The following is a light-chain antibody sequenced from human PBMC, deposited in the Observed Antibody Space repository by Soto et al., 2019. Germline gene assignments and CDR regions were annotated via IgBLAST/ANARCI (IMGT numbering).Light chain of an antibody. J-gene: IGKJ5*01. Sequence: EIVLTHSPGTLSLSPCERATLSRSASQSVSSYLAWYQQKPGQAPRLLIYDASNRATGIPARFSGSGSGTDFTLTISSLEPEDFAVYYCQQRSNWPPITFGQGTRLEI. V-gene: IGKV3-11*01. CDR2: DAS. CDR1: QSVSSY. CDR3: QQRSNWPPIT.